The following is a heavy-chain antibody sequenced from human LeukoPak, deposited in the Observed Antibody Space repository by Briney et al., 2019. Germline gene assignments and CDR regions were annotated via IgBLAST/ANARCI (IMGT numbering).Heavy chain of an antibody. J-gene: IGHJ4*02. Sequence: ASVKVSCKASGYTFTSYGISWVRQAPGQGLEWMGWISAYNGNTNYAQKLQGRVTMTTDTSTSTAYMELRSLRSDDTAVYYCARDEYYYGSGSYRLALGNFDYWGQGTLVTVSS. CDR1: GYTFTSYG. CDR2: ISAYNGNT. D-gene: IGHD3-10*01. V-gene: IGHV1-18*01. CDR3: ARDEYYYGSGSYRLALGNFDY.